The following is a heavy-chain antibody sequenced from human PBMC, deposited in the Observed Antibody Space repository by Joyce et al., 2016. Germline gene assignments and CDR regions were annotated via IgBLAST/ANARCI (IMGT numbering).Heavy chain of an antibody. D-gene: IGHD2-15*01. CDR1: GFSFKTYN. V-gene: IGHV3-21*01. CDR3: AKVRGGPADY. Sequence: EVRLVESGGGLVKPGGSLRLSCAASGFSFKTYNMIWVRQAPGRGLEWVSSIRTASSYIYYADSVKGRFTISRDNAKNSLFLQMSSLRAEDTGVYYCAKVRGGPADYWGLGTLVTVSS. J-gene: IGHJ4*02. CDR2: IRTASSYI.